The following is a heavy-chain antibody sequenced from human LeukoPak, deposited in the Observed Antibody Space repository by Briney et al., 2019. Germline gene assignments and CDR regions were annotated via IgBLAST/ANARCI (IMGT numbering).Heavy chain of an antibody. CDR3: ARVHFWMAAAGTEGDY. D-gene: IGHD6-13*01. J-gene: IGHJ4*02. CDR1: GYTFTGYC. Sequence: GASVKVSCKASGYTFTGYCMHWVRQAPGQGLEWMGWINPNSGGTNYAQKFQGRVTMTRDTSISTAYMELSRLRSDDTAVYYCARVHFWMAAAGTEGDYWGQGTLVTVSS. CDR2: INPNSGGT. V-gene: IGHV1-2*02.